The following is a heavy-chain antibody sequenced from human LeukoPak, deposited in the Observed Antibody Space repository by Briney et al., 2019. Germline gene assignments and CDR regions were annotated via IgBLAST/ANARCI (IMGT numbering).Heavy chain of an antibody. V-gene: IGHV3-30*02. CDR3: AKAYLEYSSSPGAFDI. D-gene: IGHD6-6*01. Sequence: PGGSLRLSCVPSGFTFSSYGMHWVRQAPGKGLEWVAFIRSDGSDEHYADSVKGRFTISRDNSKDTLYLQMNSLGAEDTALYYCAKAYLEYSSSPGAFDIWGQGTMVTVSS. CDR2: IRSDGSDE. J-gene: IGHJ3*02. CDR1: GFTFSSYG.